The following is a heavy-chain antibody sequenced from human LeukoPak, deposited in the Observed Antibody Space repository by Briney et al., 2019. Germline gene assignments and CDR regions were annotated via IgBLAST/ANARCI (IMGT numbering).Heavy chain of an antibody. D-gene: IGHD5-12*01. V-gene: IGHV4-59*01. CDR1: GGSISTYY. CDR2: IYHSGST. CDR3: ARARGYDYDY. Sequence: SETLSLTCTLSGGSISTYYWSWIRQPPGKGLEWIGYIYHSGSTNYNPSLKSRVTISVDTSKNQFSLKLSSVTAADTAVYYCARARGYDYDYWGQGTLVTVSS. J-gene: IGHJ4*02.